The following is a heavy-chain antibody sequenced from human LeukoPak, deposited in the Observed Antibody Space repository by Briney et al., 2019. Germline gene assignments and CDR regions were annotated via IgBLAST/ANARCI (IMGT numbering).Heavy chain of an antibody. CDR1: GFTISDHY. Sequence: GGSLRLSCAASGFTISDHYMDWVRQAPGKGLEWVGRSRNKADSYTTYYAASVKGRFTISRDDSKNSLYLQMNSPKAEDTAVYYCTRHFFSEWGQGTLVTVSS. CDR3: TRHFFSE. V-gene: IGHV3-72*01. J-gene: IGHJ4*02. D-gene: IGHD3-3*02. CDR2: SRNKADSYTT.